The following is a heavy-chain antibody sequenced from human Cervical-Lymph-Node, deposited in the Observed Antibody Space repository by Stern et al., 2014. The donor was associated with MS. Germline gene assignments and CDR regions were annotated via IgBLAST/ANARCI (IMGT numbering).Heavy chain of an antibody. V-gene: IGHV1-8*01. D-gene: IGHD6-19*01. CDR1: GYTFTSFD. J-gene: IGHJ6*02. CDR3: ASSTSSAHYYYYGMDV. CDR2: INPNSGDT. Sequence: VQLVESGAEVKKPGASVKVSCKASGYTFTSFDINWVRQAPGQGLEWMGWINPNSGDTGYPQKVQGGVTMTRNTSISTAYMELSSLRSEDTAVYYCASSTSSAHYYYYGMDVWGQGTTVTVSS.